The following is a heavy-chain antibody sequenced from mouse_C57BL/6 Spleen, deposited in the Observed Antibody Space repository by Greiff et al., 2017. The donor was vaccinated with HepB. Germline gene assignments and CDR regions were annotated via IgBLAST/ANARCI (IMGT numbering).Heavy chain of an antibody. D-gene: IGHD2-5*01. CDR2: INPGSGGT. CDR3: ARGDRYSNSWFAY. Sequence: QVHVKQSGAELVRPGTSVKVSCKASGYAFTNYLIEWVKQRPGQGLEWIGVINPGSGGTNYNEKFKGKATLTADKSSSTAYKQLSSLTSEDSAVYFCARGDRYSNSWFAYWGQGTLVTVSA. J-gene: IGHJ3*01. V-gene: IGHV1-54*01. CDR1: GYAFTNYL.